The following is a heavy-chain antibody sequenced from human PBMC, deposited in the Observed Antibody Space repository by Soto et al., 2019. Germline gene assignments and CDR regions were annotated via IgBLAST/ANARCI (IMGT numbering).Heavy chain of an antibody. D-gene: IGHD4-17*01. V-gene: IGHV4-39*01. J-gene: IGHJ4*02. Sequence: SATLSLTCTVSGGSISSSSYYWGWIRQPPGKGLEWIGSIYYSGSTYYNPSLKSRVTISVDTSKNQFSLRLSSVTAADTAGYYCARTPQARGLRGYFDYWGQGTLVTVSS. CDR1: GGSISSSSYY. CDR2: IYYSGST. CDR3: ARTPQARGLRGYFDY.